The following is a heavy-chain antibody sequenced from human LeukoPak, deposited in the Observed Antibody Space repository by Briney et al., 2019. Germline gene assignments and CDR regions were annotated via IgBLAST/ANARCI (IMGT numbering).Heavy chain of an antibody. CDR3: ARDLEGSLVPAAENAFDI. CDR2: ISPNRGGT. D-gene: IGHD2-2*01. Sequence: ASVKVSCKASGYTFTGYYMHWVRQAPGQGLEWMGWISPNRGGTNYAQKLQVRVTMTTDTSTSTAYMELRSLRSDDTAVYYCARDLEGSLVPAAENAFDIWGQGTMVTVSS. J-gene: IGHJ3*02. CDR1: GYTFTGYY. V-gene: IGHV1-2*02.